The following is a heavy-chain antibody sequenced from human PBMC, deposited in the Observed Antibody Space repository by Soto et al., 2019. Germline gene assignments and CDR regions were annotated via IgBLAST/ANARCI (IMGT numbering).Heavy chain of an antibody. V-gene: IGHV1-2*02. Sequence: QVQLVQSGAEVKKPGASVKVSCKASGYTFTGYYMHWVRQAPGQGLEWMGWINPNSGGTKYPQKFQGRVTMTRDTSITTVYMSLTGPKSDDTAVYYCARDLAKGGGSAGFDYWGQGTLVAVSS. J-gene: IGHJ4*02. CDR1: GYTFTGYY. CDR3: ARDLAKGGGSAGFDY. D-gene: IGHD2-15*01. CDR2: INPNSGGT.